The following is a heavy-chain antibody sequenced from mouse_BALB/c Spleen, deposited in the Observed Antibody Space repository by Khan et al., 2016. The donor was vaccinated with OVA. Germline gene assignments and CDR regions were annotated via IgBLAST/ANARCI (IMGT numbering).Heavy chain of an antibody. CDR1: GFKIKDTY. CDR2: IDPANGYT. Sequence: VQLQQSEAELVKPGASVKLSCTTSGFKIKDTYIHWVKQRPEQGLVWIGRIDPANGYTNFDPRFRGKATMTTDTSSNTAYLQLSSLTSEDTAVYYCARSTYCDGSYWGQGTLVTVSS. J-gene: IGHJ3*01. V-gene: IGHV14-3*02. CDR3: ARSTYCDGSY.